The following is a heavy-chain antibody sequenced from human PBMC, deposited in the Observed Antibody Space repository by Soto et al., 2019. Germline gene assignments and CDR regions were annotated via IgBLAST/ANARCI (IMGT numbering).Heavy chain of an antibody. CDR3: ARVYGVDDYGENYYYYGMDV. J-gene: IGHJ6*02. Sequence: QVQLVQSGAEVKKPGSSVKVSCKASGGTFSSYAISWVRQAPGQGLEWMGGIIPIFGTANYAQKFQGRVTITPDESTSTAYMELSSLRSEDTAVNYCARVYGVDDYGENYYYYGMDVWGQGTTVTVSS. CDR2: IIPIFGTA. CDR1: GGTFSSYA. D-gene: IGHD4-17*01. V-gene: IGHV1-69*01.